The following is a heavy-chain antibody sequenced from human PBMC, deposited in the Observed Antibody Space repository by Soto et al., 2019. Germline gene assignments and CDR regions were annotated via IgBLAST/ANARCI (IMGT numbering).Heavy chain of an antibody. D-gene: IGHD3-3*01. CDR3: AKDGFGGASDY. CDR2: ISGSGTNI. V-gene: IGHV3-23*01. Sequence: EVQLLESGGGFAQPGGSLRLSCAASGFTFSSYAMHWVRQAPGRGLEWVSTISGSGTNIYYADSVQGRFTISRDNSQNTLFLQMTSLRVDDAATYYCAKDGFGGASDYLGQGTHVTVSS. J-gene: IGHJ4*02. CDR1: GFTFSSYA.